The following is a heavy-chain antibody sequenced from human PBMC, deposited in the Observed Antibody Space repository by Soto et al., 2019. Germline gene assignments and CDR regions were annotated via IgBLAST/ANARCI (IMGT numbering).Heavy chain of an antibody. CDR2: IVVGSGNT. Sequence: QMQMVQSGPEVKKPGTSVKVSCKASGFTFTSSAVQWVRQARGQRLDWIGWIVVGSGNTNYAQKFQERVTITRDMSTSTAYMELSSLRSEDTAVYYCAADTVTTRLYYWGQGTLVTVSS. J-gene: IGHJ4*02. V-gene: IGHV1-58*01. CDR3: AADTVTTRLYY. D-gene: IGHD4-17*01. CDR1: GFTFTSSA.